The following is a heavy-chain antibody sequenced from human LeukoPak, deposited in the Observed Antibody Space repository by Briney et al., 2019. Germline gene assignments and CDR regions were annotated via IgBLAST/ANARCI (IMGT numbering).Heavy chain of an antibody. CDR3: ARSRQQLVRFDP. CDR2: ISSSSSYI. D-gene: IGHD6-13*01. Sequence: GGSLRLSCAASGFTFSSYSMNWVRQAPGKGLEWVSSISSSSSYIYYADSVKGRSTISRDNAKNSLYLQMNSLRAEDTAVYYCARSRQQLVRFDPWGQGTLVTVSS. V-gene: IGHV3-21*01. CDR1: GFTFSSYS. J-gene: IGHJ5*02.